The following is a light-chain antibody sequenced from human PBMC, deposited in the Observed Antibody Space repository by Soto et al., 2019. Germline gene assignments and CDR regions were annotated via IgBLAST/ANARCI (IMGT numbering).Light chain of an antibody. CDR2: DAT. J-gene: IGKJ4*01. CDR1: HDISDY. CDR3: QQYDNIPLT. V-gene: IGKV1-33*01. Sequence: DFQMTQSPASLSASVGDRVTITCQASHDISDYLNWYQQKPGAAPKLLIHDATNLQAGVPSRFSGSGSGTEFTFTISSLEPEDVATYYCQQYDNIPLTFGGGTKVEIK.